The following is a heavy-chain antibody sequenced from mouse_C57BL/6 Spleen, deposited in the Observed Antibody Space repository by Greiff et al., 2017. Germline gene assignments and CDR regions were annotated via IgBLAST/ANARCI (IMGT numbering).Heavy chain of an antibody. CDR2: IHPNSGST. V-gene: IGHV1-64*01. CDR1: GYTFTSYW. CDR3: ARSRNLGPNWANYLDY. Sequence: QVHVKQPGAELVKPGASVKLSCKASGYTFTSYWMHWVKQRPGPGLEWIGMIHPNSGSTNYNEKFKSTATLTVDKSSSTAYIQLSSLTSEDSAVYYCARSRNLGPNWANYLDYWGQGTTLTVSS. D-gene: IGHD4-1*01. J-gene: IGHJ2*01.